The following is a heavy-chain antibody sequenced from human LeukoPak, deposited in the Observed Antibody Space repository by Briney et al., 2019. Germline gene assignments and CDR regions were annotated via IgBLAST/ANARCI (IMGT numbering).Heavy chain of an antibody. V-gene: IGHV4-59*01. J-gene: IGHJ6*02. D-gene: IGHD6-19*01. CDR2: IDNSGST. CDR3: ARAPLYSGGSGWSIYYFYAMDV. CDR1: GGSISSSY. Sequence: SETLSLTCTVSGGSISSSYWSWVRQPPGKGLEWIGYIDNSGSTNYNPSLKSRVTISLDTPKSQFSLRLSSVTAADTAVYYCARAPLYSGGSGWSIYYFYAMDVWGQGTTVTVSS.